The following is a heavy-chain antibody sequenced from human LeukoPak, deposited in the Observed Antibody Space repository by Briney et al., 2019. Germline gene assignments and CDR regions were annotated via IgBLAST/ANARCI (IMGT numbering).Heavy chain of an antibody. CDR3: ARVITSDWDYYDSSGPHSFDP. V-gene: IGHV4-30-4*08. CDR2: IYYSGST. CDR1: GGSISSGDYY. D-gene: IGHD3-22*01. Sequence: SETLSHTCTVSGGSISSGDYYWSWIRQPPGKGLEWIGYIYYSGSTYYNPSLKSRVTISVDTSKNQFSLKLSSVTAADTAVYYCARVITSDWDYYDSSGPHSFDPWGQGTLVTVSS. J-gene: IGHJ5*02.